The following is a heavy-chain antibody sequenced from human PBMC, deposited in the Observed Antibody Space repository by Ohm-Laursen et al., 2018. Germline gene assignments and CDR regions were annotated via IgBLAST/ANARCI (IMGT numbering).Heavy chain of an antibody. D-gene: IGHD1-14*01. V-gene: IGHV3-21*01. CDR2: ISSGSSYI. Sequence: GSLRLSCSASGFTFSGYAMSWVRQGPEKGLEWVSAISSGSSYIYYADSVKGRFTISRDNAKNTLYLQMNSLRAEDTAVYYCTRDPGSYYYYGMDVWGQGTTVTVSS. CDR3: TRDPGSYYYYGMDV. CDR1: GFTFSGYA. J-gene: IGHJ6*02.